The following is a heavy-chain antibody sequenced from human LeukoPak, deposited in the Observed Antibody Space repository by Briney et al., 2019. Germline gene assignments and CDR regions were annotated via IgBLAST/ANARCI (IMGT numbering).Heavy chain of an antibody. D-gene: IGHD2-2*01. J-gene: IGHJ6*02. Sequence: GGSLRLSCVASGFTFSSFGMNWVRQAPGKGLEWVSYIGSGSSAIHYADSVKGRFTIFRDNAKNSLYLQMNSLRAEDTAVYYCARDLVYCSSTSCYGGGYYGMDVWGQGTTVTVSS. CDR3: ARDLVYCSSTSCYGGGYYGMDV. CDR2: IGSGSSAI. V-gene: IGHV3-48*01. CDR1: GFTFSSFG.